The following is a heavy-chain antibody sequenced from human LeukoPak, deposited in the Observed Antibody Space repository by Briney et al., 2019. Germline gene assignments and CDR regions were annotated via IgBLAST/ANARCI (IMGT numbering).Heavy chain of an antibody. V-gene: IGHV3-48*03. J-gene: IGHJ4*02. CDR1: GFTFSSYE. D-gene: IGHD2-15*01. Sequence: GGSLRLSCAASGFTFSSYEMNWVRQAPGKGLEWVSYISSSGSTIYYADSVKGRFTISRDNAKNSLYLQMNSLRAEDTAVYYCARVYYCSGGSCYWGYFDYWGQGTLVTVSS. CDR3: ARVYYCSGGSCYWGYFDY. CDR2: ISSSGSTI.